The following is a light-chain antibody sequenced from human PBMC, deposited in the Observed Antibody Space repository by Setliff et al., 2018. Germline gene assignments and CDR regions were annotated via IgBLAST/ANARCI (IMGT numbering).Light chain of an antibody. V-gene: IGLV2-14*01. CDR3: QSYDSSLSGSYV. Sequence: QSALTQPASVSGSPGQSITISCTGGSSDIGGYNYVSWYQQHPGKAPKLMIYDVNERPSGVPDRFSGSKSGTSASLAITGLQAEDEADYYCQSYDSSLSGSYVFGTGTKGTVL. CDR1: SSDIGGYNY. CDR2: DVN. J-gene: IGLJ1*01.